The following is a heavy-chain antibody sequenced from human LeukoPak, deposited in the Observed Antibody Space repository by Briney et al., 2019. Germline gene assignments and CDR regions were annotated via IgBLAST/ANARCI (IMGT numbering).Heavy chain of an antibody. J-gene: IGHJ4*02. CDR2: MYSGGKT. Sequence: GGSLRLSCAASGFTVSSNYMSWVRQAPGKGLEWVSVMYSGGKTYYAESVKGRFTIARDSSKNTLYLQMNSLRVADTAVYYCARDSWFGESNWGQGTLVTVSS. CDR3: ARDSWFGESN. V-gene: IGHV3-53*05. D-gene: IGHD3-10*01. CDR1: GFTVSSNY.